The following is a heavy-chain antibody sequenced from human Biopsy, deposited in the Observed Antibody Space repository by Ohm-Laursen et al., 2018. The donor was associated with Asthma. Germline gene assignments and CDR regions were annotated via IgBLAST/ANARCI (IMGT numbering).Heavy chain of an antibody. CDR3: ASQSSGPDFWSGYYYFDY. V-gene: IGHV3-30*03. Sequence: SLRLSCAASGFKFDEYTMHWVRQVPGQGLEWVAVISYDGSNKYYADSVKGRFTISRDNSKNTLYLQMNSLRAEDTAVYYCASQSSGPDFWSGYYYFDYWGQGTLVTVSS. D-gene: IGHD3-3*01. CDR1: GFKFDEYT. CDR2: ISYDGSNK. J-gene: IGHJ4*02.